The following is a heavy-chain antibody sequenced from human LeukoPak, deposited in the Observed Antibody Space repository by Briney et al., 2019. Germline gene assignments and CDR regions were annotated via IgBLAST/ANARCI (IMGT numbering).Heavy chain of an antibody. CDR3: ARRQCSGGSCYYFDS. Sequence: GESLKISCKGFGYNFSNYWIGWVRQMPGKGLEWMGIIHPGDSSTRYSPSLQGQVTILSDKSINTAYLQWSSLKASDTAMYYCARRQCSGGSCYYFDSWGQGTLVTLSS. V-gene: IGHV5-51*01. J-gene: IGHJ4*02. CDR1: GYNFSNYW. D-gene: IGHD2-15*01. CDR2: IHPGDSST.